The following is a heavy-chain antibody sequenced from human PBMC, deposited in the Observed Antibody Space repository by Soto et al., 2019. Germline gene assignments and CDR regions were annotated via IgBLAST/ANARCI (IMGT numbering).Heavy chain of an antibody. D-gene: IGHD3-10*01. Sequence: PSETLSLTCTVSGGSTTSDYWSWIRQPPGKGLEWLGYIFHSLGAKYNPALGSRGTISLDTSKNQLSLSLRSVTAADTAIYFCVRDLNGSGDYWGQGTLVTVSS. CDR2: IFHSLGA. CDR1: GGSTTSDY. V-gene: IGHV4-59*01. J-gene: IGHJ4*02. CDR3: VRDLNGSGDY.